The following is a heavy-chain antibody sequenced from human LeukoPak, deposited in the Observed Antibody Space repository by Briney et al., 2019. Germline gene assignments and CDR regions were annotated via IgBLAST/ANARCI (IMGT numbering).Heavy chain of an antibody. CDR1: GGTFSSYA. V-gene: IGHV1-69*05. J-gene: IGHJ4*02. CDR3: ARRGENLWGIRYCSGGSCSWFDY. CDR2: IIPIFGTA. D-gene: IGHD2-15*01. Sequence: ASVKVSCKASGGTFSSYAISWVRQAPGQGLEWMGRIIPIFGTANYAQKFQGRVTITTDESTSKAYMELISLRSADTAMYYCARRGENLWGIRYCSGGSCSWFDYWGQGTLVTVSS.